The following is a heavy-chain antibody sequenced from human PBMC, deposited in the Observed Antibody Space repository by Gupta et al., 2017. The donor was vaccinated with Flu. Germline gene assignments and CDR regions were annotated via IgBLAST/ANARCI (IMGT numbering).Heavy chain of an antibody. Sequence: EVQILESGGGFVQPGGSLRLSCGASGFTFSTYAMNWVRQAPGKGLEWVSGISGSGGRTYYADSVAGRFTISRDNSKNTLTLQMNSLGAEDTATYFCAKGGEYTEALDFWGQGTLVIVSS. J-gene: IGHJ4*02. D-gene: IGHD2-21*01. CDR1: GFTFSTYA. V-gene: IGHV3-23*01. CDR2: ISGSGGRT. CDR3: AKGGEYTEALDF.